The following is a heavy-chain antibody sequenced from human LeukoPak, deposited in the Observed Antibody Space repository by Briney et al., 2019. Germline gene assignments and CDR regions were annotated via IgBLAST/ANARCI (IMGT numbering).Heavy chain of an antibody. J-gene: IGHJ4*02. V-gene: IGHV4-34*01. CDR3: ARAPYGDYVGVYFDY. Sequence: SETLSLTCNVPGGSFTNYYWSWIRQTPEKGLEWIGQINHSGDTNYNPSLKSRVTISVDTSKNQFSLKLSSVTAADTAVYYCARAPYGDYVGVYFDYWGQGTLVTVSS. CDR1: GGSFTNYY. D-gene: IGHD4-17*01. CDR2: INHSGDT.